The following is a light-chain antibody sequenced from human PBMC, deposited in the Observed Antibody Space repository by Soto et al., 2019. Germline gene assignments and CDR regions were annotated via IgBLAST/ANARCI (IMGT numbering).Light chain of an antibody. J-gene: IGKJ1*01. CDR3: QQYDTWPPGT. Sequence: EIVLTQSPATLSLSPGERATLSCMASQSVSSYLAWYQQKPGQAPRLLIYDASNRATGIPARFSGSGSGTDFTLTISSLEPEDFAVYYCQQYDTWPPGTFGQGTRWIS. CDR1: QSVSSY. V-gene: IGKV3-11*01. CDR2: DAS.